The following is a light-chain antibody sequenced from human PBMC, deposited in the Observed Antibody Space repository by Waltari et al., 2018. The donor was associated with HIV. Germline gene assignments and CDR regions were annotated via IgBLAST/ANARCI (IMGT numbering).Light chain of an antibody. Sequence: QTVVTQEPSFSVSPGGTVTLTCGLSSGSVSTSYYPSWYQQTPGQAPRTLLQRTDTRSSWVPDRCSGSIVGNKAALTISGSQADDESDYCWVLYMVSGLWVFGGGTKLTVL. V-gene: IGLV8-61*01. J-gene: IGLJ3*02. CDR1: SGSVSTSYY. CDR3: VLYMVSGLWV. CDR2: RTD.